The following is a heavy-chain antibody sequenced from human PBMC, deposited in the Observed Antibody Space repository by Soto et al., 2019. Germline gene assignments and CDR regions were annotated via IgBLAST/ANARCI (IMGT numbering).Heavy chain of an antibody. CDR1: GFTFSDHY. D-gene: IGHD5-18*01. CDR2: INPSGTYT. V-gene: IGHV3-11*06. CDR3: TRGHHSMDV. Sequence: KAGGSLRLSCAASGFTFSDHYMSWIRQAPGKGLEWISYINPSGTYTQYADSVKGRFTISRDNAKNSLYLQMNSLRAEDTALYYCTRGHHSMDVWGQGATVTVSS. J-gene: IGHJ6*02.